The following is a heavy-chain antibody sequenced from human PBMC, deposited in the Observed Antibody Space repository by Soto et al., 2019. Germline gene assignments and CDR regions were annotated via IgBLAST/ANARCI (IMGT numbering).Heavy chain of an antibody. CDR2: VYNSGST. V-gene: IGHV4-59*01. D-gene: IGHD6-13*01. Sequence: SETLSLSCTVSGGSISSNYWTWIRQPPGKGLEWIVYVYNSGSTNYNPSLKSRVTISEDTSKSQFSLKVNSMTAADTAVYYCARYRREAVAGYTLDNWGQGILVTVSS. CDR1: GGSISSNY. J-gene: IGHJ4*02. CDR3: ARYRREAVAGYTLDN.